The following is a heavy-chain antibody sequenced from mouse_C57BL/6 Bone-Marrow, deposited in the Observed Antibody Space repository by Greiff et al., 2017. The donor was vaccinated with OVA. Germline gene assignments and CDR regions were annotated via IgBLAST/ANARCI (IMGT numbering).Heavy chain of an antibody. V-gene: IGHV5-12*01. D-gene: IGHD2-1*01. CDR3: ARHGGYCNCEWYFDV. CDR1: GFTFSDYY. CDR2: ISNGGGST. J-gene: IGHJ1*03. Sequence: EVKLVESGGGLVQPGGSLKLSCAASGFTFSDYYMYWVRQTPEKRLEWVAYISNGGGSTYYPDTVKGRFTISRDNAKNTLYLQMSRLKSEDTAMYYCARHGGYCNCEWYFDVWGTGTTVTVSS.